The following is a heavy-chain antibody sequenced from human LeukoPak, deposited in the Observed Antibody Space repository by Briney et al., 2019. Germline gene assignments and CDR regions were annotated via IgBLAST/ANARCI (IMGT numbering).Heavy chain of an antibody. Sequence: GTSVKVSCKASGFTFTSSAMQWVRQARGQRLEWIGWIVVGSGNTNYAQKFQERDTITRDMSTSTAYMELSSLRSEDTAVYYCAAGSSSWLDAFDIWGQGTMVTVSS. CDR3: AAGSSSWLDAFDI. D-gene: IGHD6-13*01. V-gene: IGHV1-58*02. CDR2: IVVGSGNT. CDR1: GFTFTSSA. J-gene: IGHJ3*02.